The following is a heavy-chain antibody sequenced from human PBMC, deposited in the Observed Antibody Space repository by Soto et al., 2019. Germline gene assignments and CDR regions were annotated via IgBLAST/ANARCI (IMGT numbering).Heavy chain of an antibody. CDR1: GFTFSSYW. CDR3: ARSSGGSYYYFDY. Sequence: EVQLVESGGGLVQPGGSLRLSCAASGFTFSSYWMSWVRQAPGKGLGWVANIKQDGSEKYYVDSVKGRFTISRDNAKNSLYLQMNSLRAEDTAVYYCARSSGGSYYYFDYWGQGTLVTVSS. D-gene: IGHD2-15*01. V-gene: IGHV3-7*01. CDR2: IKQDGSEK. J-gene: IGHJ4*02.